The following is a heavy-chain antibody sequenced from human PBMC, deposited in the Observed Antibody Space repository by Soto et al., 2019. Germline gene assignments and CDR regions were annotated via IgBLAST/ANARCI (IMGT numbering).Heavy chain of an antibody. CDR2: IGESGTPT. CDR3: ARYIPGVRYYGMDV. CDR1: GFTFSIYA. Sequence: QPVGSLRLSCAASGFTFSIYAMKWVRQAHGKGLEWVSLIGESGTPTYYADSVKGRFTISRDNSGNTLFLEMYSLRAEDTAVYYCARYIPGVRYYGMDVWGQGTTVTVSS. V-gene: IGHV3-23*01. D-gene: IGHD2-2*01. J-gene: IGHJ6*02.